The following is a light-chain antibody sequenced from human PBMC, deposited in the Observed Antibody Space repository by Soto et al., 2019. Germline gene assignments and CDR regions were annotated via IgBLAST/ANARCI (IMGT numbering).Light chain of an antibody. CDR2: AAS. Sequence: DIQMTQSPSSLSASVGDRVSIACRASQNINTFLHWYQQKPGKAPKLLVYAASSLQNGVPSRFSGRGSGTDFTLTIFSLQPDDVGIYYCQQTYISPHTFGQGTKLEIE. V-gene: IGKV1-39*01. CDR3: QQTYISPHT. CDR1: QNINTF. J-gene: IGKJ2*01.